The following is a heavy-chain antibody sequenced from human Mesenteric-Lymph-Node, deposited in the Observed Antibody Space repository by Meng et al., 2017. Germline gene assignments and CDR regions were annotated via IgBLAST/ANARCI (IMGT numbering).Heavy chain of an antibody. CDR2: ISYDGSNK. V-gene: IGHV3-30*19. J-gene: IGHJ6*02. D-gene: IGHD3-9*01. CDR3: ARDEDDILTGYYKRYYYYGMDV. CDR1: GFTFSSYG. Sequence: GESLKISCAASGFTFSSYGMHWVRQAPGKGLEWVAVISYDGSNKYYADSVKGRFTISRDNSKNTLYLQMNSLRAEDTAVYYCARDEDDILTGYYKRYYYYGMDVWGQGTTVTVSS.